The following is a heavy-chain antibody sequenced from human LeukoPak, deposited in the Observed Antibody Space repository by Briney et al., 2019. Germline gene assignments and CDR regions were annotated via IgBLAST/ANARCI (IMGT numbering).Heavy chain of an antibody. CDR3: ASFSGLTVDP. J-gene: IGHJ5*02. Sequence: SETLSLTCTVSGGSISSYYWSWLRQPPGKGLEWIGYIYYSGSPNYNPSLKSRVTISVDTSKNLFSLELSSVPAADTAVYYCASFSGLTVDPWGQGTLVTVPS. CDR1: GGSISSYY. CDR2: IYYSGSP. D-gene: IGHD1-26*01. V-gene: IGHV4-59*01.